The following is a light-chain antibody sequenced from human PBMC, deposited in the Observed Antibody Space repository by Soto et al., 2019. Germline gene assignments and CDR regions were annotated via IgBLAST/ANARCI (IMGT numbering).Light chain of an antibody. J-gene: IGLJ1*01. CDR2: EVN. CDR3: SSYTNINTRACV. V-gene: IGLV2-14*01. Sequence: QSALTQPASVSGSPRQSITISCTGASSDVGGYTYVSWYQQHPGKAPKLMIYEVNNRPSGVSNRFSGSKSGNTASLTISGLQAEDEAEYYCSSYTNINTRACVFGTGTKVTAL. CDR1: SSDVGGYTY.